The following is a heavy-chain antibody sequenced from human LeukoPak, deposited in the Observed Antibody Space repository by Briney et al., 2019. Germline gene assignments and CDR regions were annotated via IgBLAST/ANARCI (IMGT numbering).Heavy chain of an antibody. Sequence: ASVKVSCKASGYTFTGYYMHWVRQAPGQGLEWMGWINPDSGGTRYAQKFQGRVTMTRDTSIRTAYMELSRLRSDDTAVYYCAKDLVSGSYQPSDYWGQGTLVTVSS. CDR3: AKDLVSGSYQPSDY. J-gene: IGHJ4*02. CDR1: GYTFTGYY. D-gene: IGHD1-26*01. CDR2: INPDSGGT. V-gene: IGHV1-2*02.